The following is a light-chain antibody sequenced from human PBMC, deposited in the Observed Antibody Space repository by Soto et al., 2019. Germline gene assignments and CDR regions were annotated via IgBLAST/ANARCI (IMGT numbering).Light chain of an antibody. V-gene: IGKV3-15*01. CDR2: GAS. Sequence: EIVMTQSPATLSVSPGERATLSCRASPSVTNFLAWYQQKPGQAPRLLIYGASTRATGIPARFSGSGSGTEFTLTISSLQSEDFAVYYCQQYNNWPPGTFGQGTKVDIK. CDR1: PSVTNF. J-gene: IGKJ1*01. CDR3: QQYNNWPPGT.